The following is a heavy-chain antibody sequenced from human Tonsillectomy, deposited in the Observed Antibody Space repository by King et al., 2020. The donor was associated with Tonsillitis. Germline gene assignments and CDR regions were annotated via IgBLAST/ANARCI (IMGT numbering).Heavy chain of an antibody. D-gene: IGHD3-16*01. CDR3: AKDGLGEYYFDY. CDR2: ISYDGSYK. Sequence: VQLVESGGGVVQPGRSLRLSCAASGFTFSSHDMHWVRQAPGKGLEWVTVISYDGSYKYCADSVKGRFTISRDNSKNTLYLQMNSLTAEDTAVYYCAKDGLGEYYFDYWGQGTLVTVSS. J-gene: IGHJ4*02. CDR1: GFTFSSHD. V-gene: IGHV3-30*18.